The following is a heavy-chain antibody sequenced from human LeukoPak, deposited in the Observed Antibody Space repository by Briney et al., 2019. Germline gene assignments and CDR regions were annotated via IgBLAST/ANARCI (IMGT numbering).Heavy chain of an antibody. CDR2: IRYDGSNK. CDR3: AKEAYSSGWYWLDY. J-gene: IGHJ4*02. D-gene: IGHD6-19*01. Sequence: GGSLTLSCAASGFTFSSYGMHWVRQPPGKGLEWVAFIRYDGSNKYYADSVKGRFTISRDNSKNSLYLQMNSLRAEDTAVYYCAKEAYSSGWYWLDYWGQGTLVTVSS. CDR1: GFTFSSYG. V-gene: IGHV3-30*02.